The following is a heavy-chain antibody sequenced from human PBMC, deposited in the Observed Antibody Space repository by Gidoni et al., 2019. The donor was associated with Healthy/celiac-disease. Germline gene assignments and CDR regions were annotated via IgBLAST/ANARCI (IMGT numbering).Heavy chain of an antibody. D-gene: IGHD5-18*01. Sequence: VQLVQSGAEVKKPGESLKISCKGSGSRFTSYWIGWVRQLPGKGLEWMGVIYPGEYDTRYSPSYESQVTNAADKSSRTAYVQCSSLKASDTAMYDCARPSFTAMGQDYYGMDVGGQGNTVTVSS. V-gene: IGHV5-51*01. J-gene: IGHJ6*02. CDR1: GSRFTSYW. CDR3: ARPSFTAMGQDYYGMDV. CDR2: IYPGEYDT.